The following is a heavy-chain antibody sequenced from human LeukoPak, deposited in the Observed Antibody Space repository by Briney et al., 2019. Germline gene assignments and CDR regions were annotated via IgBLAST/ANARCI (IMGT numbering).Heavy chain of an antibody. D-gene: IGHD3-22*01. Sequence: ASVKVSCKASGYTFTSYGISWVRQAPGQGLEWMGGIIPIFGTANYAQKFQGRVTITADESTSTAYMELSSLRSEDTAVYYCAGYDSSGYYRYWGQGTLVTVSS. CDR2: IIPIFGTA. V-gene: IGHV1-69*13. CDR1: GYTFTSYG. CDR3: AGYDSSGYYRY. J-gene: IGHJ4*02.